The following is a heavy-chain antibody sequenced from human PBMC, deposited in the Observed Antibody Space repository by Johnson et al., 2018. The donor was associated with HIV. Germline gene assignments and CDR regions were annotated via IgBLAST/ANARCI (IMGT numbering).Heavy chain of an antibody. V-gene: IGHV3-30*02. CDR1: GFTFSSYG. CDR2: IRYDGSNK. Sequence: QVQLVESGGGVVQPGGSLRLSCAASGFTFSSYGMHWVRQAPGKGLEWVAFIRYDGSNKYYADSVKGRFTISRDKSKNTLYLQMNSLRAEDTAVYYCAKDPPGVDDIHAFDIWGQGTMVTVSS. D-gene: IGHD3-9*01. J-gene: IGHJ3*02. CDR3: AKDPPGVDDIHAFDI.